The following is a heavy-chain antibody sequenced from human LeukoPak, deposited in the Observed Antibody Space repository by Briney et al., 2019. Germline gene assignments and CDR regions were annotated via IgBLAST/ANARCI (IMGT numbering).Heavy chain of an antibody. J-gene: IGHJ4*02. D-gene: IGHD5-18*01. CDR2: IKQDGSER. CDR3: ARVDTDVGGIDY. CDR1: GFTFSRYW. V-gene: IGHV3-7*05. Sequence: GGSLRLSCAASGFTFSRYWMSWVRQAPGKGLEWVANIKQDGSERYYVDSVRGRFAISRDNPKNSLCLQMNSLRAEDTAVYYCARVDTDVGGIDYRGQGTLVTVSS.